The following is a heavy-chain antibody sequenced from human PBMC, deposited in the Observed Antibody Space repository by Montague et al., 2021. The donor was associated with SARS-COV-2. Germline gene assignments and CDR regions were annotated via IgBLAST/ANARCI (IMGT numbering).Heavy chain of an antibody. Sequence: SETLSLTCTLSGGSISSSSYYWGWIRQPPGKGLEWIGSIYYSGSTYYXPSLKSRVTISVDTSKNQFSLKLSSVTAADTAVYYCARDGEVVGNWFDPWGQGTLVTVSS. CDR2: IYYSGST. J-gene: IGHJ5*02. CDR3: ARDGEVVGNWFDP. D-gene: IGHD2-2*01. CDR1: GGSISSSSYY. V-gene: IGHV4-39*07.